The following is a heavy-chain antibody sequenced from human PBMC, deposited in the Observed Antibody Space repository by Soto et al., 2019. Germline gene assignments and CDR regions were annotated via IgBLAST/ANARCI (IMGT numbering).Heavy chain of an antibody. J-gene: IGHJ4*02. Sequence: GGSLRLSCAASGFTFSSYAMHWVRQAPGKGLEWVAVISYDGSNKYYADSVKGRFTISRDNSKNTLYLQMNSLRAEDTAVYYCARDRFGSSWYYFDYWGQGTLVTVSS. V-gene: IGHV3-30-3*01. CDR1: GFTFSSYA. D-gene: IGHD6-13*01. CDR3: ARDRFGSSWYYFDY. CDR2: ISYDGSNK.